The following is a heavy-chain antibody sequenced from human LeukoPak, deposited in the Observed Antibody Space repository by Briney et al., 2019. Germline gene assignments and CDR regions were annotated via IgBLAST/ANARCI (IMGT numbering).Heavy chain of an antibody. CDR2: IYYSGST. Sequence: PSETLSLTCTVSGGSISSYYWSWIRQPPGKGLEWIGYIYYSGSTNYNPSLKSRVTISVDTSKNQFSLKLSSVTAADTAVYYCARYVTGYYTFDYWSQGTLVTVSS. CDR1: GGSISSYY. J-gene: IGHJ4*02. CDR3: ARYVTGYYTFDY. D-gene: IGHD3-9*01. V-gene: IGHV4-59*01.